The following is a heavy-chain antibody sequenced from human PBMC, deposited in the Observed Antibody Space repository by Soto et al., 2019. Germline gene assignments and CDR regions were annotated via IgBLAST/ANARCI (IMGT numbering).Heavy chain of an antibody. CDR2: IYYSGST. CDR3: ARDTGVLQYYFDY. V-gene: IGHV4-61*01. D-gene: IGHD3-10*01. CDR1: GGSVSSGSYY. J-gene: IGHJ4*02. Sequence: PSETLSLTCTVSGGSVSSGSYYWSWIRQPPGKGLEWIGYIYYSGSTNNNPSLKSRVTISVDTSKNQFSLKLSSVTAADTAVYYCARDTGVLQYYFDYWGQGTLVTVSS.